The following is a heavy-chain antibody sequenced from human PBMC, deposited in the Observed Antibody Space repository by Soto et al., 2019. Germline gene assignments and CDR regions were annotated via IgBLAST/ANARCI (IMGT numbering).Heavy chain of an antibody. CDR1: GFTFSDYY. J-gene: IGHJ4*02. V-gene: IGHV3-11*01. CDR3: ARGGEFTAWIYYLDY. D-gene: IGHD3-10*01. CDR2: ISSSGSTI. Sequence: GFTFSDYYMSWIRQAPGKGLEWVSYISSSGSTIYYADSVKGRFTISRDNAKNSLYLQMNSLRAEDTAVYYCARGGEFTAWIYYLDYWGQGTLVTVSS.